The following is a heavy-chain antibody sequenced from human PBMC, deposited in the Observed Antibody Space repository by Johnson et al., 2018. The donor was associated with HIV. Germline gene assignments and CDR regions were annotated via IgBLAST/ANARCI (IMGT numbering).Heavy chain of an antibody. CDR3: ARDRAEVDDPNDAFDI. CDR2: ISDDGSSK. Sequence: QVQLVESGGGVVQPGRSLRISCAASGFTLSRYAVHWVRQAPGKGLDWVAVISDDGSSKNYADFVKGRFTISRDNSKNTVYLQMNRLRAEDPAVYDCARDRAEVDDPNDAFDIWGQGTVVTVSS. V-gene: IGHV3-30*04. J-gene: IGHJ3*02. D-gene: IGHD1-1*01. CDR1: GFTLSRYA.